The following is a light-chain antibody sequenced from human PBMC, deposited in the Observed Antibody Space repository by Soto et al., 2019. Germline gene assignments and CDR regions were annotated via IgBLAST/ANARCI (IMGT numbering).Light chain of an antibody. CDR2: GAS. Sequence: EIVLTQSPGTLSLSPGERATLSCRSSQSVSSSYLAWYQQKPGQAPRPLIYGASSRATGIPDRFSGSGSGTDFTLTISRLEPEDFAVYYCQQYGSSPITFGQGTRLETK. V-gene: IGKV3-20*01. J-gene: IGKJ5*01. CDR3: QQYGSSPIT. CDR1: QSVSSSY.